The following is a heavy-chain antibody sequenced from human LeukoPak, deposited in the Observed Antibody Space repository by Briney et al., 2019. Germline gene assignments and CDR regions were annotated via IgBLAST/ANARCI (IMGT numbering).Heavy chain of an antibody. V-gene: IGHV3-23*01. J-gene: IGHJ4*02. Sequence: GGSLRLSCTASGLTFSNYPMTWVCQAPGKGLEWVSSISVSGGTTYYPDAVKGRFTILRDNSKNNLYLEMNSLRVDDTAIYYCAKGGYFTFFDNWGQGTLVTVSS. D-gene: IGHD2-8*01. CDR1: GLTFSNYP. CDR3: AKGGYFTFFDN. CDR2: ISVSGGTT.